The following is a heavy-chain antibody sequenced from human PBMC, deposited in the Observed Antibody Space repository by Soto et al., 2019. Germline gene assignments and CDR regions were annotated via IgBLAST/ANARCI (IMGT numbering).Heavy chain of an antibody. Sequence: GGSLRVSCGAAGGIFSAFAGHLVRQAPGKGLEWVAFISYHGSNKYYADSVKGRFTISRDNSNNILYLQMNSLTAEDTAVYYCARDQYGMDVWGQGTPVTVSS. CDR1: GGIFSAFA. CDR3: ARDQYGMDV. CDR2: ISYHGSNK. V-gene: IGHV3-30-3*01. J-gene: IGHJ6*02.